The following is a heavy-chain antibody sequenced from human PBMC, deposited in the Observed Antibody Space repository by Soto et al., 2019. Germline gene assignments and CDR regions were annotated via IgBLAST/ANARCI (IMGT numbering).Heavy chain of an antibody. CDR1: GGTFSSYA. Sequence: AASVKVSCKASGGTFSSYAISWVRQAPGQGLEWMGGIIPIFGTANYAQKFQGRVTITADESTSTAYMELSSLRSEDTAVYYCASGTYYYDSSGYPSHGLDWFDPWGQGTLVTVSS. CDR3: ASGTYYYDSSGYPSHGLDWFDP. J-gene: IGHJ5*02. D-gene: IGHD3-22*01. V-gene: IGHV1-69*13. CDR2: IIPIFGTA.